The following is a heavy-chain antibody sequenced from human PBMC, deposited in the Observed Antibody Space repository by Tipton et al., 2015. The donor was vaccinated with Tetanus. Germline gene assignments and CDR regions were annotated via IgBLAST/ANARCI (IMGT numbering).Heavy chain of an antibody. Sequence: LSLTCAASGFTFSSYAMSWVRQAPGKGLEWVSAISGSGGSTYYADSVKGRFTISRDNSKNTLYLQMNSLRAEDTAVYYCAKDTAPKSYYYGMDVWGQGTTVTVSS. CDR3: AKDTAPKSYYYGMDV. CDR1: GFTFSSYA. V-gene: IGHV3-23*01. J-gene: IGHJ6*02. D-gene: IGHD4-17*01. CDR2: ISGSGGST.